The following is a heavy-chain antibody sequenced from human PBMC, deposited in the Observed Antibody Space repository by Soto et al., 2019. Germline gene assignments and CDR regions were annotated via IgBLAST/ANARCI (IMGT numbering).Heavy chain of an antibody. D-gene: IGHD2-8*01. CDR2: IYYSGST. V-gene: IGHV4-59*01. J-gene: IGHJ4*02. CDR3: ARRYAGNFDY. Sequence: ETLSLTCTVSGGSISSYYWSWIRQPPGKGLEWIGYIYYSGSTNYNPSLKSRVTISVDTSKNQFSLKLSSVTAADTAVYYCARRYAGNFDYWGQGTLVTVSS. CDR1: GGSISSYY.